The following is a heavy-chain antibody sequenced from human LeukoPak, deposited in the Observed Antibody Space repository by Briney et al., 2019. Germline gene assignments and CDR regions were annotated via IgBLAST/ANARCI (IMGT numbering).Heavy chain of an antibody. V-gene: IGHV3-23*01. J-gene: IGHJ5*02. Sequence: GGSLRLSCAASGFTFSSYAMSWVRQAPGKGLEWVSAISGSGGCTYYADSVKGRFTISRDNSKNTLYLQMNSLRAEDTAVYYCANGGFPTTVTTTWGQGTLVTVSS. CDR1: GFTFSSYA. CDR2: ISGSGGCT. CDR3: ANGGFPTTVTTT. D-gene: IGHD4-17*01.